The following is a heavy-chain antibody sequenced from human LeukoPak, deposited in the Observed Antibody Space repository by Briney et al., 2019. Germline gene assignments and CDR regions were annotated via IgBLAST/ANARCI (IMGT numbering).Heavy chain of an antibody. CDR3: AKDLITDYDFWSGYFYYYYYYGMDV. Sequence: PGGSRHLSFAPSGLPFTSYAMSWVRRPPGRGLGWFSAIIGSGGCTYYPDSVKGRFTISRDNSKNTLYLQMNSLRAEDTAVYYCAKDLITDYDFWSGYFYYYYYYGMDVWGQGTTVTVSS. J-gene: IGHJ6*02. D-gene: IGHD3-3*01. CDR1: GLPFTSYA. CDR2: IIGSGGCT. V-gene: IGHV3-23*01.